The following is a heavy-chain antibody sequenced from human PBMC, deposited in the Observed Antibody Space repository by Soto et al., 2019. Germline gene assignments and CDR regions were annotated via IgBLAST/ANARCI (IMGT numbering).Heavy chain of an antibody. D-gene: IGHD6-19*01. J-gene: IGHJ6*02. CDR3: ARDLSSGWSPYYYYGMDV. CDR2: VSMDSDTI. CDR1: GFDFSTYS. Sequence: PGGSLRLSCKASGFDFSTYSMNWVRQAPGKGLEWIAYVSMDSDTIHYADSVKGRFTISRDDPENSLYLQMNSLRDEDTATYYCARDLSSGWSPYYYYGMDVWGQGTTVTVSS. V-gene: IGHV3-48*02.